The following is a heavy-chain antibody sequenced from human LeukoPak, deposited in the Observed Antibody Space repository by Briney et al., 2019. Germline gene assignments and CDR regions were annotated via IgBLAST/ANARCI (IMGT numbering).Heavy chain of an antibody. D-gene: IGHD5-18*01. CDR2: IDPSDSYT. V-gene: IGHV5-10-1*01. CDR3: ARKLSPLDY. Sequence: GESLKISCKGSGYSITSYWISWVRQMPGKGLEWMGRIDPSDSYTNYNPSFQGHVTISVDKSINTAYLQWSGLEASDTAIYYCARKLSPLDYWGQGTLVTVSS. CDR1: GYSITSYW. J-gene: IGHJ4*02.